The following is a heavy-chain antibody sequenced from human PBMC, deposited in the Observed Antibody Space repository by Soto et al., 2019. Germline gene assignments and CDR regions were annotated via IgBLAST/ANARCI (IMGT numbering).Heavy chain of an antibody. J-gene: IGHJ6*04. CDR1: GYTFTSHG. CDR2: ISAYNGNT. D-gene: IGHD1-1*01. Sequence: ASVKVSYKASGYTFTSHGISWVRQAPGQGLEWMGWISAYNGNTNYAQKLQGRVTMTTDTSTSTAYMELRSLRSDDTAVYYCARGAQLERRDYYYYGMDVWGKGPTVTICS. V-gene: IGHV1-18*01. CDR3: ARGAQLERRDYYYYGMDV.